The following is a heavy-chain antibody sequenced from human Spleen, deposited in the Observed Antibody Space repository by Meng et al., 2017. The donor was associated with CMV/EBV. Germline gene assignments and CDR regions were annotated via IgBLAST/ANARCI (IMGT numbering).Heavy chain of an antibody. CDR2: INFNSGGT. V-gene: IGHV1-2*02. Sequence: SCTASRNIFTGYYMHGVRQAPGQGLEWMGWINFNSGGTNYTQKFQGRVTMTRDTSISIVYMELRRLTSDDTAVYYCAGYIGGWFDPWGQGSLVTVSS. J-gene: IGHJ5*02. CDR3: AGYIGGWFDP. D-gene: IGHD2-2*02. CDR1: RNIFTGYY.